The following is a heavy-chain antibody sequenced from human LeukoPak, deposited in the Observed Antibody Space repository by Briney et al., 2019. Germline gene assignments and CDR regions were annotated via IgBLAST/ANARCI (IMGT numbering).Heavy chain of an antibody. CDR3: AGEPGIRNGMDV. CDR1: EFTVSANY. CDR2: IYPGGDT. J-gene: IGHJ6*02. Sequence: GGSLRLSCAASEFTVSANYMNRVRQAPGKGLEWVSVIYPGGDTYYADSVEGRFTISRDTSKNTLFLLMNNLRAEDTAVYYCAGEPGIRNGMDVWGQGTTVTVSS. V-gene: IGHV3-53*01.